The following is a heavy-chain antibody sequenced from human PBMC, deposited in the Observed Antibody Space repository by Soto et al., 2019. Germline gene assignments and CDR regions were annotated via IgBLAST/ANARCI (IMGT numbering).Heavy chain of an antibody. CDR3: AREGLRYFAFDI. J-gene: IGHJ3*02. CDR2: INSDGSST. D-gene: IGHD3-9*01. CDR1: GFTFSSYW. Sequence: PGGSLRLSCAASGFTFSSYWMHWVRQAPGKGLVWVSRINSDGSSTSYADSVKGRFTISRDNAKNTLYLQMNSLRAEDTAVYYCAREGLRYFAFDIWGQGTMVTVS. V-gene: IGHV3-74*01.